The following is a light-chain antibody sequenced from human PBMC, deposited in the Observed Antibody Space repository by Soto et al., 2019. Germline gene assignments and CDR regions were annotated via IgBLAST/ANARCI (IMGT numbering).Light chain of an antibody. Sequence: DIQMTQSPSSLSASVGDRVTITCRASQSISKSLNWYQQKPGRAPTLLISVASTLHSGVPSRFSGSGSGTDFTLTISSLQRKDFATYYCQQSYSTPPMYTFGQGTKLEIK. CDR1: QSISKS. CDR3: QQSYSTPPMYT. CDR2: VAS. J-gene: IGKJ2*01. V-gene: IGKV1-39*01.